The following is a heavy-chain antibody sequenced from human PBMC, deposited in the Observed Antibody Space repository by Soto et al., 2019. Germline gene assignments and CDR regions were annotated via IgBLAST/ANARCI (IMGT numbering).Heavy chain of an antibody. D-gene: IGHD6-13*01. J-gene: IGHJ6*03. CDR3: ARFLLRGIAAAGTDYYYYYMDV. V-gene: IGHV4-31*03. CDR1: GGSISSGGYY. CDR2: IYYSGST. Sequence: PSETLSLTCTVSGGSISSGGYYWSWIRQHPGKGLEWIGYIYYSGSTYYNPSLKSRVTISVDTSKNQFSLKLSSVTAADTAVYYCARFLLRGIAAAGTDYYYYYMDVWGKGTTVTVSS.